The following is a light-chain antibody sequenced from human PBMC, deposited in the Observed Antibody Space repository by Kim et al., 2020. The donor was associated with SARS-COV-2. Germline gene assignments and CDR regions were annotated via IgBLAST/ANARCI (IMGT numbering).Light chain of an antibody. V-gene: IGKV1-5*03. CDR2: KAS. Sequence: DIQMTQSPSTLSASVGDRVTITCRASQSISTYLAWYQQKPGKAPKLLIYKASTLQSEVPSRFSGSGSGTEFTLTITSLQPDDFATYYCQQYSNYAITFGQGTRLEIK. J-gene: IGKJ5*01. CDR3: QQYSNYAIT. CDR1: QSISTY.